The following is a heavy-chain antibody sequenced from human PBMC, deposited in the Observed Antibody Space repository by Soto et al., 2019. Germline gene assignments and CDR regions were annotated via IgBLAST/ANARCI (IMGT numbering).Heavy chain of an antibody. J-gene: IGHJ4*02. Sequence: PSETLSLTCAVYGGSFSGYYWSWIRQPPGKGLEWIGEINHSGSTNYNPSLKSRVTISVDTSKNQFSLKLSSVTAADTAVYYCARGPSIVVVQPGIWRAYFDYWGQGTLVTVSS. CDR1: GGSFSGYY. CDR3: ARGPSIVVVQPGIWRAYFDY. D-gene: IGHD2-2*01. CDR2: INHSGST. V-gene: IGHV4-34*01.